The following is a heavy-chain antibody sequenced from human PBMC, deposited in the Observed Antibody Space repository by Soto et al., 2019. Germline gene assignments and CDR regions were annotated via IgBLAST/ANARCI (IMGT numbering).Heavy chain of an antibody. J-gene: IGHJ6*03. CDR1: GGTFSSYT. CDR3: LIRFFRQVDV. D-gene: IGHD3-3*01. V-gene: IGHV1-69*02. CDR2: IISILGLA. Sequence: QVQLVQSGAEVKKPGSSVKFSCKASGGTFSSYTISWVRQAPGQGLEWIGRIISILGLANYAQKFQGRVTSTADKSTITAYMELSSLRSEDTAVYYCLIRFFRQVDVWGKGTTVTVS.